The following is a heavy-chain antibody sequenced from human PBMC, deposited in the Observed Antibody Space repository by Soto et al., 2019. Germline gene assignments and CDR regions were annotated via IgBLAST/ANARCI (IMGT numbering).Heavy chain of an antibody. D-gene: IGHD6-6*01. CDR1: GFTLSGYA. V-gene: IGHV3-64*01. Sequence: EVQLAESGGGLAQPGGSLRLPGAASGFTLSGYAMDWVRQAPGRGREYVSGISSNGVGTYYANSVQGRFTISRDNSKNTVYLQMGSLRPEDMAVYYCARRARPDFYYMDVWGKGTTVTVSS. J-gene: IGHJ6*03. CDR2: ISSNGVGT. CDR3: ARRARPDFYYMDV.